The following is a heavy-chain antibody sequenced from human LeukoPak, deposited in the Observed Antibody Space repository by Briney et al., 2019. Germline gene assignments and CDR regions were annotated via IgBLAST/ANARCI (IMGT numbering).Heavy chain of an antibody. Sequence: SETLSLTCTVSGGSISSYYWSWIRQPPGKGLEWIGYIYYSGSTNYNPSLKSRVTISVDTSKNQFSLKLSSVTAADTAVYYCARERALEGSGSYLVNYFDYWGQGTLVTVSS. J-gene: IGHJ4*02. V-gene: IGHV4-59*01. CDR1: GGSISSYY. CDR2: IYYSGST. D-gene: IGHD3-10*01. CDR3: ARERALEGSGSYLVNYFDY.